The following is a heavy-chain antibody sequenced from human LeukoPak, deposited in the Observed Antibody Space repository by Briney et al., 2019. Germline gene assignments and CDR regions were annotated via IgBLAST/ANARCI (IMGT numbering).Heavy chain of an antibody. V-gene: IGHV1-18*01. CDR2: ISAYNGNT. D-gene: IGHD3-16*02. CDR1: GYTFTSYG. J-gene: IGHJ4*02. CDR3: ARGDYDYIWGSYPTSLDY. Sequence: VKVSCKASGYTFTSYGISWVRQAPGQGLEWMGWISAYNGNTNYAQKLQGRVTMTTDTSTSTAYMELRSLRSDDTAVHYCARGDYDYIWGSYPTSLDYWGQGTLVTVSS.